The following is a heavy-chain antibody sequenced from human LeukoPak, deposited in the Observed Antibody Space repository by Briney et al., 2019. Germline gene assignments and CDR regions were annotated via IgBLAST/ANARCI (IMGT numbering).Heavy chain of an antibody. CDR3: ARASTWVPGEDRSGYYYPYAFDL. Sequence: GGSLRLSCAASGFTFSSNVMHWVRQAPGKGLEWVAVISHDGNNKNYADSVKGRFTISRDNSRDTLYLQMNSLRAEDTAMYYCARASTWVPGEDRSGYYYPYAFDLWGQGTMVTVSS. V-gene: IGHV3-30-3*01. CDR2: ISHDGNNK. J-gene: IGHJ3*01. D-gene: IGHD3-22*01. CDR1: GFTFSSNV.